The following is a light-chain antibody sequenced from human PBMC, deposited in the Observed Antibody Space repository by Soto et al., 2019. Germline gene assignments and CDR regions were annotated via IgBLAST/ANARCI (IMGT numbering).Light chain of an antibody. CDR3: QHSYSAPPWT. Sequence: DIHTTQSPSSLSASIGDRVTITCRTSDNIAKYLNWYQQKPGQVPKLLIVAASRLQTGVPARCSGRGSGKDFTLNITQLQPEDVAAYCCQHSYSAPPWTLGQGTKVDIK. CDR2: AAS. J-gene: IGKJ1*01. CDR1: DNIAKY. V-gene: IGKV1-39*01.